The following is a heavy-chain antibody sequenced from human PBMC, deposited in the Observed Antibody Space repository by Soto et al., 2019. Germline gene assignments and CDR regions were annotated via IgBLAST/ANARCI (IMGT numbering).Heavy chain of an antibody. CDR1: GGSISSGGYY. CDR2: IYYSGST. CDR3: ARSLGVAAAGPFDY. J-gene: IGHJ4*02. D-gene: IGHD6-13*01. Sequence: QVQLQESGPGLVKPSQTLSLTCTVSGGSISSGGYYWSWIRQHPGKGLEWIGYIYYSGSTYYNPSLQSRVNISVDTSKDPFSLKLSSVAAADTAVYYCARSLGVAAAGPFDYRGQGTLVTVSS. V-gene: IGHV4-31*03.